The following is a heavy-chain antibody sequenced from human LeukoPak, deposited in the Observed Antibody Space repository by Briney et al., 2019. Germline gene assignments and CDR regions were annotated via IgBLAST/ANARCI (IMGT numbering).Heavy chain of an antibody. J-gene: IGHJ4*02. CDR3: ARAFQSSGGLSLPDY. Sequence: VASVKVSCKASGYTFTSYGISWVRQAPGQGLEWMGWIHPSTGNPAYAQGFTGRFVFSLDTSVSTTYMEISSLKAEDTAVYFCARAFQSSGGLSLPDYWGQGTLVTVSS. D-gene: IGHD3-16*02. V-gene: IGHV7-4-1*02. CDR1: GYTFTSYG. CDR2: IHPSTGNP.